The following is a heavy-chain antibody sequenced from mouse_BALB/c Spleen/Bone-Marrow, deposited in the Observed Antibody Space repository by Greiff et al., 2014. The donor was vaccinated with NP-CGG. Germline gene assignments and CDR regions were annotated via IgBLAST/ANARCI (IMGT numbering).Heavy chain of an antibody. J-gene: IGHJ3*01. CDR1: GFSLTSYG. CDR2: IWAGGNT. Sequence: VQLVESGPGLVAPSQSLSITCTVSGFSLTSYGVHWVRQPPGKGLEWLGIIWAGGNTKYNSALMSRLSISKDNSKSQVFLKMNSLQTDDTAMYYCARELGAWFAYWGQGTLVTVSA. CDR3: ARELGAWFAY. V-gene: IGHV2-9*02. D-gene: IGHD4-1*01.